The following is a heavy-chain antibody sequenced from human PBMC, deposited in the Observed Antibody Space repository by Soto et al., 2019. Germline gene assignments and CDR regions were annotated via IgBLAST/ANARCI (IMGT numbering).Heavy chain of an antibody. CDR1: GFTFSSYG. CDR3: AKGEAGPFDY. CDR2: ISYDGSNK. V-gene: IGHV3-30*18. Sequence: VQLVESGGGVVQPGRSLRLSCAASGFTFSSYGMHWVRQAPGKGLEWVAVISYDGSNKYYADSVKGRFTISRDNSKNTLYLQMNSLRAEDTAVYYCAKGEAGPFDYWGQGTLVTVSS. D-gene: IGHD6-19*01. J-gene: IGHJ4*02.